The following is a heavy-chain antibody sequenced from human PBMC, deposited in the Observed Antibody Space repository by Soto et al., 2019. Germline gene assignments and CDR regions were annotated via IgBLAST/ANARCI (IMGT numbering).Heavy chain of an antibody. V-gene: IGHV1-8*01. CDR3: ARSVAGTSDY. J-gene: IGHJ4*02. CDR2: MNTNSGNT. D-gene: IGHD6-19*01. CDR1: GYTFTSYH. Sequence: QVQLVQSGAEVKKPAASVKVSCKASGYTFTSYHINWVRQATGQGLEWMGWMNTNSGNTGYAQKFQGRVTMTRNTSIGTADMEVSSLRSEDTAVYYCARSVAGTSDYWGQGTLVTVSS.